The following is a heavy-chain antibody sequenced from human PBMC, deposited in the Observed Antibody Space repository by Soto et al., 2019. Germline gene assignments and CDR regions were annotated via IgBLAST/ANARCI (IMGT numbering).Heavy chain of an antibody. D-gene: IGHD6-13*01. Sequence: LSLTCAVSGGSISSGGYSWSWIRQPPGKGLEWIGYIYHSGSTYYNPSLKSRVTISVDRSKNQFSLKLSSVTAADTAVYYCARAIAAAGSWFDPWGQGTLVTVSS. CDR3: ARAIAAAGSWFDP. J-gene: IGHJ5*02. CDR1: GGSISSGGYS. CDR2: IYHSGST. V-gene: IGHV4-30-2*01.